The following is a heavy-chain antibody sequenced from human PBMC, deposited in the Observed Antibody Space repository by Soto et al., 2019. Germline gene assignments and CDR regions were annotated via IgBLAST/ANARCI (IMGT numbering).Heavy chain of an antibody. CDR1: GGTFSSYA. J-gene: IGHJ4*02. V-gene: IGHV1-69*13. Sequence: GASVKVSCKASGGTFSSYAISWVRQAPGQGLEWMGGIIPIFGTANYAQKFQGRVTITADESTSAAYMELSSLRSEDTAVYYCARDTSGIAVAGTPIWGQGTLVTVSS. CDR2: IIPIFGTA. D-gene: IGHD6-19*01. CDR3: ARDTSGIAVAGTPI.